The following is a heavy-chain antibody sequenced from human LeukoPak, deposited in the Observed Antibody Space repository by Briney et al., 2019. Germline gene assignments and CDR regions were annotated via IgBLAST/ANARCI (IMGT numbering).Heavy chain of an antibody. CDR3: AKTGWDYYGSGSYFDY. Sequence: AGGSLRLSCAASGFTVSSNYMSWVRQAPGKGLEWVSAISGSGGSTYYADSVKGRFTISRDNSKNTLYLQMNSLRAEDTAVYYCAKTGWDYYGSGSYFDYWGQGTLVTVSS. CDR1: GFTVSSNY. D-gene: IGHD3-10*01. J-gene: IGHJ4*02. V-gene: IGHV3-23*01. CDR2: ISGSGGST.